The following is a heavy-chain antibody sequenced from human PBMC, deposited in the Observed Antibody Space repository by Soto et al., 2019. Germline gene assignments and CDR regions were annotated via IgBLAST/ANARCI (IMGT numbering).Heavy chain of an antibody. Sequence: QVQLVESGGGVVQPGRSLRLSCAASGFTFSSYGMHWVRQAPGKGLEWVAVIWYDGSNKYYADSVKGRFTISRDNSKNTLYLQMNSLRAEDTAVYYCARDHGNWNYQDPGLGPWGQGTLVTVSS. D-gene: IGHD1-7*01. CDR2: IWYDGSNK. CDR3: ARDHGNWNYQDPGLGP. J-gene: IGHJ5*02. CDR1: GFTFSSYG. V-gene: IGHV3-33*01.